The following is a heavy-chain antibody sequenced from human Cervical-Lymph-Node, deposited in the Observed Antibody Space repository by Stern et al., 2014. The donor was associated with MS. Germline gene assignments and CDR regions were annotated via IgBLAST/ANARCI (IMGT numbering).Heavy chain of an antibody. CDR2: IVVGSGNT. D-gene: IGHD3-16*01. CDR1: GFTFTSSA. Sequence: KLVQSGPEVKKPGTSGKVSCKASGFTFTSSAVQWVRHALGQRLQWIGWIVVGSGNTNYAQKFQERVTITRDMSTSTAYMELSSLRSEDTAVYYCAALYDGPSGYWGQGTLVTVSS. V-gene: IGHV1-58*01. J-gene: IGHJ4*02. CDR3: AALYDGPSGY.